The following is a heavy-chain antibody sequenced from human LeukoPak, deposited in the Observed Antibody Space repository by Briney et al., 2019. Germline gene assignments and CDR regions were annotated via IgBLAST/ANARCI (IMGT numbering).Heavy chain of an antibody. D-gene: IGHD3-9*01. J-gene: IGHJ6*03. CDR1: GGSISSYY. CDR3: ARDRGTYYDTTRYYYYYMNV. Sequence: SETLSLTCTVSGGSISSYYWSWIRQPPGKGLEWIGYIYYSGSTNYNPSLKSRVTISVDTSKNQFSLKLSSVTAADTAVYYCARDRGTYYDTTRYYYYYMNVWGKGTTVTISS. V-gene: IGHV4-59*01. CDR2: IYYSGST.